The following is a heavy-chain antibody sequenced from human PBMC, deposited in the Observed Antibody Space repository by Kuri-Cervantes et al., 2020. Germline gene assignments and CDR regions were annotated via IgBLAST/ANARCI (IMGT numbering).Heavy chain of an antibody. J-gene: IGHJ4*02. CDR2: IYYSGST. Sequence: SETLSLTCTVSGGSISSSTYYWGWIRQPPGKGLEWIGTIYYSGSTHYNPSLKTRVTISVDMSKNQFSLQLSSVTAADTAVYYCAGEDIMSSAPTNWGQGTLVTVSS. D-gene: IGHD5-12*01. V-gene: IGHV4-39*07. CDR3: AGEDIMSSAPTN. CDR1: GGSISSSTYY.